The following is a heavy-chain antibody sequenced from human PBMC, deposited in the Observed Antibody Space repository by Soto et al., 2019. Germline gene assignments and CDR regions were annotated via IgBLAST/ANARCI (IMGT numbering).Heavy chain of an antibody. CDR2: IYYSGST. J-gene: IGHJ5*02. D-gene: IGHD3-22*01. V-gene: IGHV4-30-4*01. CDR1: GGSISSGDYY. CDR3: ARAFTTYYYDSSGYYLNWFDP. Sequence: SETLSLTCTVSGGSISSGDYYWSWIRQPPGKGLEWIGYIYYSGSTYYNPSLKSRVTISVDTSKNQFSLKLSSVTAADTAVYYCARAFTTYYYDSSGYYLNWFDPWGQGTLVTVSS.